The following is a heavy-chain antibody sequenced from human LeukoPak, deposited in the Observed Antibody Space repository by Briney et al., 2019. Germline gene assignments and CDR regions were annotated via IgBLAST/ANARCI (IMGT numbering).Heavy chain of an antibody. V-gene: IGHV1-46*03. CDR2: INPSGGST. D-gene: IGHD3-22*01. CDR3: ARASDSSGYYAPQHYFDY. J-gene: IGHJ4*02. Sequence: ASVKVSFKASGYTFTRFYMHWVRQAPGQGLEWMGIINPSGGSTSYTQKFQGRATMTRDTSTTTVYMELSSLRSEDTAVYYCARASDSSGYYAPQHYFDYWGQGTPVTVSS. CDR1: GYTFTRFY.